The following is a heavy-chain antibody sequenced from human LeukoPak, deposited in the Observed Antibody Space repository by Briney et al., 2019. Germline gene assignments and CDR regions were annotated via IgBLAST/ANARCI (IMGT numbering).Heavy chain of an antibody. CDR1: GFTFSNFA. V-gene: IGHV3-23*01. CDR2: ISGSGASR. J-gene: IGHJ4*02. D-gene: IGHD3-10*01. Sequence: GGSLRLSCAASGFTFSNFAMNWVRQAPGKGLEWVSSISGSGASRYFADSVKGRFTISRDNSKNTLYLQMNSLRAEDTAVYYCAKDRYYGSGSLGFDYWGQGTLVTVSS. CDR3: AKDRYYGSGSLGFDY.